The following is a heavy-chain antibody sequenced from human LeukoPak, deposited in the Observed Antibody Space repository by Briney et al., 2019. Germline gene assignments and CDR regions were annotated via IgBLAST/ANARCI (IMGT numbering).Heavy chain of an antibody. D-gene: IGHD3-22*01. Sequence: GGSLRLSXAASGFTVSSNYMSWVRQAPGKGVEWVSVIYSGGSTYYADSVKGRFTISRDNSKNTLYLQMNSLRAEDTAVYYCARDRRYYDSSGYYQLFDYWGQGTLVTVSS. CDR2: IYSGGST. CDR1: GFTVSSNY. CDR3: ARDRRYYDSSGYYQLFDY. J-gene: IGHJ4*02. V-gene: IGHV3-66*02.